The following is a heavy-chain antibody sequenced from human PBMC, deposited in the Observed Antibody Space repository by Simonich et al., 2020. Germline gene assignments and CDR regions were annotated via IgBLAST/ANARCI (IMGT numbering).Heavy chain of an antibody. J-gene: IGHJ3*02. CDR3: ARPLGIVWAFDI. V-gene: IGHV4-34*01. CDR2: INHSDRT. CDR1: GGSFSGYY. Sequence: QVQLQQWGAGLLKPSETLSLTCAVYGGSFSGYYWSWIRQPPGKGLEGIGEINHSDRTNYNPALKSRVTISVDTYKNQFSLRLSSVTAADTAVYYCARPLGIVWAFDIWGQGTMVTVSS. D-gene: IGHD3-16*01.